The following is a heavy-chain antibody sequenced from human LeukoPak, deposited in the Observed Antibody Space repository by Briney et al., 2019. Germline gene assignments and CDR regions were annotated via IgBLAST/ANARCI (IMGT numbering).Heavy chain of an antibody. CDR1: EGTFSSYA. Sequence: SVKVSCKASEGTFSSYAISWVRQAPGQGLEWMGGIIPIFGTANYAQKFQGRVTITADESTSTAYMELSSLRSEDTAVYYCARDLEWIFDPWGQGTLVTVSS. V-gene: IGHV1-69*13. D-gene: IGHD3-3*01. CDR2: IIPIFGTA. CDR3: ARDLEWIFDP. J-gene: IGHJ5*02.